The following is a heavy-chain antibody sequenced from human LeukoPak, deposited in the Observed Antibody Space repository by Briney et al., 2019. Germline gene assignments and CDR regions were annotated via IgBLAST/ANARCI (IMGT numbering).Heavy chain of an antibody. J-gene: IGHJ5*02. CDR2: INPSGGST. V-gene: IGHV1-46*01. D-gene: IGHD1-26*01. Sequence: ASVKVSCKASGYTFTSYYMHWVRQAPGQGLEWMGIINPSGGSTSYAQKFQGRVTMTRDTSTSTVYMELSSPRSEDTAVYYCASTKQPETTYSGSHLDENWFDPWGQGTLVTVSS. CDR1: GYTFTSYY. CDR3: ASTKQPETTYSGSHLDENWFDP.